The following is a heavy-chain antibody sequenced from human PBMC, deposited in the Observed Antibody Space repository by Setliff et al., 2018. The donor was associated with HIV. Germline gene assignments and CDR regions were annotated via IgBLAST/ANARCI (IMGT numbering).Heavy chain of an antibody. D-gene: IGHD5-18*01. CDR1: GDSISGYY. CDR2: MHTSGNT. Sequence: SETLSLTCTSSGDSISGYYWSWIRQPAGKGLEWIGRMHTSGNTNYNPSLKSRVTMSVDTSKNQFSLRLSSVTATDTAVYYCARDQKGYSYGYFDSWGQGTLVTVSS. CDR3: ARDQKGYSYGYFDS. J-gene: IGHJ4*02. V-gene: IGHV4-4*07.